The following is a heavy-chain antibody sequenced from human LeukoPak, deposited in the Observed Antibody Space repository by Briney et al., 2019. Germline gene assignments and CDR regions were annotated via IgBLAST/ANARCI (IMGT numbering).Heavy chain of an antibody. Sequence: GGSLRLSCAASGFTVSTNYMSWVRQAPGRGVEWVSIIYSGGNTYYADSVKGRFIISRDSSKNTLSLQMNSLRVEDTAVYYCARDGSSGWYPHWGQGTLVTVSS. D-gene: IGHD6-19*01. CDR1: GFTVSTNY. V-gene: IGHV3-53*01. J-gene: IGHJ4*02. CDR3: ARDGSSGWYPH. CDR2: IYSGGNT.